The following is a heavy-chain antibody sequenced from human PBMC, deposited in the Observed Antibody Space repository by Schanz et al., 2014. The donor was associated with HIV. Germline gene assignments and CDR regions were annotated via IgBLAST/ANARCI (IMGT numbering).Heavy chain of an antibody. V-gene: IGHV3-23*01. D-gene: IGHD1-26*01. J-gene: IGHJ4*02. CDR2: ISSSGSST. CDR1: GFTFSNYV. CDR3: ARRGNQSPTKGGYFDY. Sequence: EVQLLESGGGLVQPGGSLRLSCAPSGFTFSNYVMGWVRQAPGKGLQWVSSISSSGSSTYYADPVKGRFTISRDNSKNTLYLKMNSLRAEDTALYYCARRGNQSPTKGGYFDYWGQGVLVTVSS.